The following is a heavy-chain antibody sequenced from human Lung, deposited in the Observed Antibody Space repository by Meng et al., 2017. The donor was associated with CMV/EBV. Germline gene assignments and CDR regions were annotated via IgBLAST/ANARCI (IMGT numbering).Heavy chain of an antibody. CDR1: GFTFSTYN. D-gene: IGHD7-27*01. CDR2: ISSSSNYI. CDR3: GRVPGLGMSFYYGLAV. J-gene: IGHJ6*02. V-gene: IGHV3-21*06. Sequence: GESLKISCAASGFTFSTYNMNWVRQAPGKGLEWVSSISSSSNYIYYADSVKGRFTISRANARNSLFLQMNSLRAEDTAVYYCGRVPGLGMSFYYGLAVWGRGTTVXVSS.